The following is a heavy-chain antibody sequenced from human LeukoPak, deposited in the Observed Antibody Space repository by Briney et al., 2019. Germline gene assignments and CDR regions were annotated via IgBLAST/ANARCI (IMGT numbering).Heavy chain of an antibody. CDR1: GGSISKFY. CDR2: IYYSGST. CDR3: TRSRSINYGDYGWFLY. V-gene: IGHV4-59*08. J-gene: IGHJ4*02. D-gene: IGHD4-17*01. Sequence: PSETLSLICTASGGSISKFYWSWIRQSPGKGLEWIGYIYYSGSTIYNPSLKSRVTISVDTSKNQFSLNLTSVTAADTAVYFCTRSRSINYGDYGWFLYWGQGTLVTVS.